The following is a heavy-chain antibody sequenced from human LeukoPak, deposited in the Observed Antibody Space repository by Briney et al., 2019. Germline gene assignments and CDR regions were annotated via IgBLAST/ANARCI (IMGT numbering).Heavy chain of an antibody. CDR3: ADYVDAATENTIDY. CDR2: VRYDGSNK. V-gene: IGHV3-30*02. Sequence: GGSLRLSCAASGFTFSIYGMHWVRQAPGKGLEWVAFVRYDGSNKFYADSVKGRFTISRDNSKNTLFLHMNSLRAEDTAVYYCADYVDAATENTIDYWGQGTLVTVSS. J-gene: IGHJ4*02. D-gene: IGHD6-13*01. CDR1: GFTFSIYG.